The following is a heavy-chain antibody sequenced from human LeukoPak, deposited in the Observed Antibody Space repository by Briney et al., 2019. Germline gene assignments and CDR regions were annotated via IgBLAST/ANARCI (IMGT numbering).Heavy chain of an antibody. CDR2: IYYSGST. V-gene: IGHV4-59*01. J-gene: IGHJ5*02. D-gene: IGHD3-3*01. CDR1: GGSISSYY. CDR3: ARSYDFWSGYLFGSYWFDP. Sequence: PSETLSLTCTVSGGSISSYYWSWIRQPPGKGLEWIGYIYYSGSTNYNPSLKSRVTISVDTSKNQFSLKLSSVTAADTAVYYCARSYDFWSGYLFGSYWFDPWGQGTLVTVSS.